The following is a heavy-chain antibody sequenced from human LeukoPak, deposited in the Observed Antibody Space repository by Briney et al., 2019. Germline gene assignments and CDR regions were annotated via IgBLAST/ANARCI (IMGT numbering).Heavy chain of an antibody. Sequence: ASVKVSCKASGYTFTSYDINWVRQATGQGLEWMGWMNPNSGNTGYAQKFQGRVTITRNTSISTAYMELSSLRSEDTAVYYCARIGGYCSGGSCYSHYYYYMDVWGKGTTVTVSS. J-gene: IGHJ6*03. D-gene: IGHD2-15*01. CDR3: ARIGGYCSGGSCYSHYYYYMDV. CDR2: MNPNSGNT. V-gene: IGHV1-8*03. CDR1: GYTFTSYD.